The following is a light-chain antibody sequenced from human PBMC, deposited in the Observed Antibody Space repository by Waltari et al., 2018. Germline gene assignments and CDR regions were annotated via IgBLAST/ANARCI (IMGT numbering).Light chain of an antibody. CDR3: MQGTHWPWT. V-gene: IGKV2-30*02. Sequence: DVVMTQSPLSLPVTLGQPASISCRSSQSLVHSDGNTHLNWFQQRPGQSPRRLIYKVSNRDSGVPDRFSGSGSGTDFTLKISRVEAEDVGVYYCMQGTHWPWTFGQGTKVDIK. CDR2: KVS. CDR1: QSLVHSDGNTH. J-gene: IGKJ1*01.